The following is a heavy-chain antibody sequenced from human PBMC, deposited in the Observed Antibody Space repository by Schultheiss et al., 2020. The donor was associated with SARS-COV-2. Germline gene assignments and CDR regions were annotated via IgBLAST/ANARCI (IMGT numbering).Heavy chain of an antibody. D-gene: IGHD3-22*01. J-gene: IGHJ4*02. V-gene: IGHV4-31*03. CDR1: GGSISSGGYY. CDR3: ARADDSSRYSYYFDY. CDR2: IYHSGST. Sequence: SQTLSLTCTVSGGSISSGGYYWSWIRQHPGKGLEWIGEIYHSGSTNYNPSLKSRVTISVDTSKNQFSLKLSSVTAADTAVYYCARADDSSRYSYYFDYWGQGTLVTVSS.